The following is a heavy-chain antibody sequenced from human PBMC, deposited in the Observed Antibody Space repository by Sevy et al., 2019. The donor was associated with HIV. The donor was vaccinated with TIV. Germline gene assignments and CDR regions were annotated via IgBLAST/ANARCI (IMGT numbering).Heavy chain of an antibody. Sequence: SETLSLTCTVSGGSITSLYCNWIRQPPGKGLDWIANIYYNGHINYNPSLKSRVTLSLDTSKNQFSLRLSSVTAADTAMYYCAGENAWGRGYSWGQGTLVTVSS. D-gene: IGHD1-26*01. CDR1: GGSITSLY. V-gene: IGHV4-59*08. J-gene: IGHJ4*02. CDR3: AGENAWGRGYS. CDR2: IYYNGHI.